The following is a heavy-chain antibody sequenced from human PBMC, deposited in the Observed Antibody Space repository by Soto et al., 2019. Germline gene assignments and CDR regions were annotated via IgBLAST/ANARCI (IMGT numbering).Heavy chain of an antibody. J-gene: IGHJ6*02. Sequence: GGSLRLSCAASGFTFSNAWMNWVRQAPGKGLEWVGRIKSKTDGGTTDYAAPVKGRFTISRDDSKNTLYLQMNSLKTEDTAVYYCTTVSPEGIAAAGSVRSGYYYGMDVWGQGTTVTVSS. CDR1: GFTFSNAW. CDR2: IKSKTDGGTT. CDR3: TTVSPEGIAAAGSVRSGYYYGMDV. V-gene: IGHV3-15*07. D-gene: IGHD6-13*01.